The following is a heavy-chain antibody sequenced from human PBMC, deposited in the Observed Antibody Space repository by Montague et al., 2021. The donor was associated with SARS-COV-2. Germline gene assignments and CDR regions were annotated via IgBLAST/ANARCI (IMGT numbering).Heavy chain of an antibody. J-gene: IGHJ4*02. CDR1: GFSLSTSGVG. D-gene: IGHD1-1*01. CDR2: IYWDDDK. Sequence: PALVKPTQTLTLTCTFSGFSLSTSGVGVGWIRQPPGKALEWLALIYWDDDKRYSPSLKSRLTITKDNSKNQVVLTMTNMDPVDTATYYCAHRPGGWNLYYCDYGGQGTLVTVSS. V-gene: IGHV2-5*02. CDR3: AHRPGGWNLYYCDY.